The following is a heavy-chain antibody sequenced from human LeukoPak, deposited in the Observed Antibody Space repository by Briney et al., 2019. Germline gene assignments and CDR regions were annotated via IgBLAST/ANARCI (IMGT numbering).Heavy chain of an antibody. Sequence: PGGSLRLSCAASGFTFSSYAMSWVRQAPGQGLEWVSAISGSGGSTYYADSVKGRFTISRDNSKNTLYLQMNSLRAEDTAVYYCAKRGGFLEWSSFDYWGQGTLVTVSS. J-gene: IGHJ4*02. CDR3: AKRGGFLEWSSFDY. CDR1: GFTFSSYA. V-gene: IGHV3-23*01. CDR2: ISGSGGST. D-gene: IGHD3-3*01.